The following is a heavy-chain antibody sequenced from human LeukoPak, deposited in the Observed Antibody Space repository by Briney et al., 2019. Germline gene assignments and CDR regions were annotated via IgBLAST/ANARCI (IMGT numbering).Heavy chain of an antibody. V-gene: IGHV1-2*02. Sequence: ASVKVSCKAARDTFTDYHIHWVRQAPGQGLEWMGWINPNTGGTNYAERFHGRVTMTRDTSISTVYMEVSGLRSDDTAVFYCTRFRHIAVAGTPHFDHWGQGTLVTVPS. CDR1: RDTFTDYH. J-gene: IGHJ4*02. D-gene: IGHD6-19*01. CDR2: INPNTGGT. CDR3: TRFRHIAVAGTPHFDH.